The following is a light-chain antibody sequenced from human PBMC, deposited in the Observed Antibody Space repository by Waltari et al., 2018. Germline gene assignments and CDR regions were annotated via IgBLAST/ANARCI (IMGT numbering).Light chain of an antibody. J-gene: IGLJ3*02. CDR3: QLWESSSDHPL. CDR2: DDY. V-gene: IGLV3-21*02. Sequence: SNVLTQPPSVSVAPGQPATNRCGGNKVASNRVHWYQQKSDQAPILVLHDDYDRPSGIPERFSGSSSGNTATLTISRVEDGDEADYYCQLWESSSDHPLFGGGTRLTVL. CDR1: KVASNR.